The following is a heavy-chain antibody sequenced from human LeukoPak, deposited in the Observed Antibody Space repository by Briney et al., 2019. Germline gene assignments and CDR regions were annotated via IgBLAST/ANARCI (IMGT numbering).Heavy chain of an antibody. CDR2: IKSRSDGGTK. D-gene: IGHD2-21*01. J-gene: IGHJ4*01. V-gene: IGHV3-15*01. Sequence: GSLRLSCAASGFPFINAWMSWVRQAPGKGREWVGRIKSRSDGGTKDYAAPGKGKFTISRDHSKNTLYLQMNSLRAEDTASYYCAKGHRPCASGNCNSQVDYWGHGTLVTVSS. CDR3: AKGHRPCASGNCNSQVDY. CDR1: GFPFINAW.